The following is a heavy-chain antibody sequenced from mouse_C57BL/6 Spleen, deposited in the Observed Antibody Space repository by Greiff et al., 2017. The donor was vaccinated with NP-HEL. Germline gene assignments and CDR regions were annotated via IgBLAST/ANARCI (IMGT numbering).Heavy chain of an antibody. J-gene: IGHJ2*01. Sequence: EVQLQQSGAELVRPGASVKLSCTASGFNIKDYYMHWVKQRPEQGLEWIGRLDPEDGDTESAPQFQGKATMTADTSANTAYLPLSRLTSEDTAVYYCSIYDGYRFDYWGQGTTLTVSS. CDR1: GFNIKDYY. V-gene: IGHV14-1*01. CDR3: SIYDGYRFDY. D-gene: IGHD2-3*01. CDR2: LDPEDGDT.